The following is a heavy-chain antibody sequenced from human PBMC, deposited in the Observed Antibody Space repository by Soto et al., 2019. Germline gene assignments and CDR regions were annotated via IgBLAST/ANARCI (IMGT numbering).Heavy chain of an antibody. V-gene: IGHV1-3*01. CDR1: VYTFTNYH. D-gene: IGHD3-10*01. Sequence: ASVKVSCKASVYTFTNYHMHWVRQAPGQRLEWMGWINAGNANTKYSQKFQGRVTITRDTSASTAYMELSSLRSEDTAVYYCARVGAGPYGYWGQGTLVTVSS. J-gene: IGHJ4*02. CDR3: ARVGAGPYGY. CDR2: INAGNANT.